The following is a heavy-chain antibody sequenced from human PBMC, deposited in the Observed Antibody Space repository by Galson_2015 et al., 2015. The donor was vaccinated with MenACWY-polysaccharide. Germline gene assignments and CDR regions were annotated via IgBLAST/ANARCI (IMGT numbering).Heavy chain of an antibody. J-gene: IGHJ6*02. Sequence: SLRLSCAVSGFIFSDYAIHWVRQAPGKGLEWLAVISYDGSNKYYLESVKGRFTISRDNSKDMVYLHMNSLRGEDTAVYFCAKDRPLRGLSVFYYRMDVWGRGTTVSVSS. V-gene: IGHV3-30*18. CDR3: AKDRPLRGLSVFYYRMDV. D-gene: IGHD3-10*01. CDR2: ISYDGSNK. CDR1: GFIFSDYA.